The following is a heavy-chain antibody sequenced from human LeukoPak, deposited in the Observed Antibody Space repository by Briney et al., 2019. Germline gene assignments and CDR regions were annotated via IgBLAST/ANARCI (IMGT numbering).Heavy chain of an antibody. CDR1: GGSISSSSYY. J-gene: IGHJ4*02. D-gene: IGHD6-19*01. Sequence: PSETLSLTCTVSGGSISSSSYYWGWIRQPPGKGLEWIGSIYYSGSTYYNPSLKSRVTISVDTSKNQFSLKLSSMTAADTAVYYCARGEQWLVQIDYWGQGTLVTVSS. V-gene: IGHV4-39*07. CDR2: IYYSGST. CDR3: ARGEQWLVQIDY.